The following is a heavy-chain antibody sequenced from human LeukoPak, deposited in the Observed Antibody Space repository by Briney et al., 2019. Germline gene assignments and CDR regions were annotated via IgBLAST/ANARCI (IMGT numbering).Heavy chain of an antibody. J-gene: IGHJ4*02. V-gene: IGHV5-10-1*01. Sequence: GESLKISCKGSGYSFTSYWISWVRQMPGKGLEWMGRIDPSDSYTNYSPSFQGHVAISADKFISTAYLQWSSLKASDTAMYYCARRLGCSNTACPPDYWGQGTLVTVSS. CDR1: GYSFTSYW. D-gene: IGHD2-2*01. CDR2: IDPSDSYT. CDR3: ARRLGCSNTACPPDY.